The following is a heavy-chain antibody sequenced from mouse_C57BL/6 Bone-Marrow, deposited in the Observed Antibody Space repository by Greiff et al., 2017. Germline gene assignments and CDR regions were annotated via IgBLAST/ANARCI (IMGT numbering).Heavy chain of an antibody. Sequence: VQLQESGAELVRPGASVKLSCKASGYTFTDYYINWVKQRPGQGLEWIARIYPGSGNTYYNEKFKGKATLTAEKSSSTADMQLSSLTSEDSAVYFCAKAYYSNSWFAYWGQGTLVTVSA. CDR1: GYTFTDYY. V-gene: IGHV1-76*01. J-gene: IGHJ3*01. CDR3: AKAYYSNSWFAY. CDR2: IYPGSGNT. D-gene: IGHD2-5*01.